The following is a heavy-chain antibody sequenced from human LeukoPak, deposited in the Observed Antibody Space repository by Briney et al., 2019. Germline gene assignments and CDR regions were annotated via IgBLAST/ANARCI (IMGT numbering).Heavy chain of an antibody. D-gene: IGHD3-10*01. CDR3: ARVVGGLLWFGELSAAQYYFDY. CDR2: IYYSGST. CDR1: GGSISSYY. V-gene: IGHV4-59*01. J-gene: IGHJ4*02. Sequence: PSETLSLNGTVSGGSISSYYWSWIRQPPGKGLEWIGNIYYSGSTNYNPSLKSRVTISVDTSKNQFSLKLSSVTAADTAVYYCARVVGGLLWFGELSAAQYYFDYWGQGTLVTVSS.